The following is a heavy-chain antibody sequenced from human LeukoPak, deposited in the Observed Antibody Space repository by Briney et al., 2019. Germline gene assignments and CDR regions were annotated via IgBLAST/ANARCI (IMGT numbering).Heavy chain of an antibody. J-gene: IGHJ3*02. V-gene: IGHV4-34*01. CDR2: IYYSGST. D-gene: IGHD6-13*01. CDR3: ARIPGIVAAGTSPNSFDM. Sequence: SETLSLTCAVYGGSFSGYYWSWIRQPPGKGLEWIGNIYYSGSTYYNPSLNSRLTISVDTSKNQFSLKLSSVTAADTAVYYCARIPGIVAAGTSPNSFDMWGQGTMVTVSS. CDR1: GGSFSGYY.